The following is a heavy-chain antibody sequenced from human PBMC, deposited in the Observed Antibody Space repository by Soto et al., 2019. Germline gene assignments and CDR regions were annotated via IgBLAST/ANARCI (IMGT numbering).Heavy chain of an antibody. D-gene: IGHD5-12*01. Sequence: ASVKVSCKASGGTFRSYVISWVRQAPGQGLEWMGGVMPTLGTPNYAQSLQGWVTMTRDTSISTAYMELSRLRSGDTAVYYCARDFGGYDGGYYYYAMDVWGQGTTVTVSS. CDR1: GGTFRSYV. CDR3: ARDFGGYDGGYYYYAMDV. J-gene: IGHJ6*02. V-gene: IGHV1-69*05. CDR2: VMPTLGTP.